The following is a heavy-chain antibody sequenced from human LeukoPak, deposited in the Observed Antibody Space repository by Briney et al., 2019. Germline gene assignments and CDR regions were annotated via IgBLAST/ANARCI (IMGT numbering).Heavy chain of an antibody. CDR2: INHSGST. D-gene: IGHD3-9*01. CDR3: ARGGVRYFDWLLSGYYFDY. CDR1: GGSFSGYH. Sequence: SETLPLTCAVYGGSFSGYHWSWIRQPPGKGLEWIGEINHSGSTNYNPSLKSRVTISVDTSKNQFSLKLSSVTAADTAVYYCARGGVRYFDWLLSGYYFDYWGQGTLVTVSS. J-gene: IGHJ4*02. V-gene: IGHV4-34*01.